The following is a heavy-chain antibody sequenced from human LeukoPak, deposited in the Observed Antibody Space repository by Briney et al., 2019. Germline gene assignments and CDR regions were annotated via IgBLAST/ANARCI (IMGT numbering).Heavy chain of an antibody. V-gene: IGHV1-46*01. CDR2: INPSGGST. CDR1: GYTLTGYY. D-gene: IGHD3-10*01. CDR3: ARGGEALWFGELNWFDP. J-gene: IGHJ5*02. Sequence: GASVKVSCKASGYTLTGYYMHWVRQAPGQGLEWMGIINPSGGSTSYAQKFQGRVTMTRDTSTSTVYMELSSLRSEDTAVYYCARGGEALWFGELNWFDPWGQGTLVTVSS.